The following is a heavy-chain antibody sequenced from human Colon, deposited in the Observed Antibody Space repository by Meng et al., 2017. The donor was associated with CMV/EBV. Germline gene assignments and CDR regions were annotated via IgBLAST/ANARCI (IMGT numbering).Heavy chain of an antibody. D-gene: IGHD3-22*01. CDR2: INPNSGGT. V-gene: IGHV1-2*02. CDR3: ARTYYYDSSGYSD. J-gene: IGHJ4*02. CDR1: GYTFTGYY. Sequence: ASVKVSCKASGYTFTGYYMHWVRQAPGQGLEWMGWINPNSGGTNYAQKFQGRVTMTRDTSISTAYMELSRLRSDDTAVYYRARTYYYDSSGYSDWGQGTLVTVSS.